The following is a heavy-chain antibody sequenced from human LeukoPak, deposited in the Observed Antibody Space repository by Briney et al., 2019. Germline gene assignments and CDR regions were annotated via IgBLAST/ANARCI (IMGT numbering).Heavy chain of an antibody. Sequence: RGSLRLSCAASGFTFRDYAMTWVRQAPGKWPKWVSTFSAGGNRTYYADSVKGRFIITRDNSKNTPYLQMNSLRAEDTAVYYCATEETYNFWSGYCPFDYWGQGTLVTVSS. D-gene: IGHD3-3*01. V-gene: IGHV3-23*01. CDR1: GFTFRDYA. CDR2: FSAGGNRT. J-gene: IGHJ4*02. CDR3: ATEETYNFWSGYCPFDY.